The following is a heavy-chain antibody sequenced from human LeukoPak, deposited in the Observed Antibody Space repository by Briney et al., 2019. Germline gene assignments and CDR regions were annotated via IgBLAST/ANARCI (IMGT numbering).Heavy chain of an antibody. CDR1: GFTFDDYA. CDR3: AKDLSVAGVVPAAIHDGMDV. Sequence: GGSLRLSYAASGFTFDDYAMHWVRQAPGKGLEWVSGISWNSGSIGYADSVKGRFTISRDNAKNSLYLQMNSLRAEDTALYYCAKDLSVAGVVPAAIHDGMDVWGQGTTVTVSS. J-gene: IGHJ6*02. V-gene: IGHV3-9*01. CDR2: ISWNSGSI. D-gene: IGHD2-2*01.